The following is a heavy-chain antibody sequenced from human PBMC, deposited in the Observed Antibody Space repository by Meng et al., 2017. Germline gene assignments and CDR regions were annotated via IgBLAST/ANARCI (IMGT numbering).Heavy chain of an antibody. D-gene: IGHD1-1*01. Sequence: QGQHQRWGSGLLKPSGTLSLTCAGYGVSCSGYYWSWIRQPPGKGLEWIGEINHSGSTNYNPSLKSRVTISVDTSKNQFSLKLSSVTAADTAVYYCARGRSGTWPWYFDLWGRGTLVTVSS. CDR1: GVSCSGYY. CDR3: ARGRSGTWPWYFDL. V-gene: IGHV4-34*01. J-gene: IGHJ2*01. CDR2: INHSGST.